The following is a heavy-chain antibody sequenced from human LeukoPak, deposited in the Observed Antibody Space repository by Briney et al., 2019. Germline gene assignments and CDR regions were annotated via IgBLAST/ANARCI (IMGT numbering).Heavy chain of an antibody. CDR2: IGGSASGT. J-gene: IGHJ4*02. D-gene: IGHD2-15*01. CDR1: GFTFSSYT. CDR3: AKGGDGSYYSRADC. Sequence: GGSLRLSCAASGFTFSSYTMSWVRQAPGKGLEWVSTIGGSASGTFYSDSVKGRFTISRDNSKNTLYLQMNSLRAEDTAVYYCAKGGDGSYYSRADCWGQGTLVTVSS. V-gene: IGHV3-23*01.